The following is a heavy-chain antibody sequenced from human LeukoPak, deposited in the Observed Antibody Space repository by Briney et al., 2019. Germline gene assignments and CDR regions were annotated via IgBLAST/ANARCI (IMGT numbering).Heavy chain of an antibody. CDR1: GGSFSGYY. Sequence: SETLSLTCAVYGGSFSGYYWSWIRQPAGKGLEWIGRIYTSGSTNYNPSLKSRVTMSVDTSKNQFSLKLSSVTAADTAVYYCARDYYDNSGYPDYYYGMDVWGQGTTVTVSS. CDR2: IYTSGST. CDR3: ARDYYDNSGYPDYYYGMDV. D-gene: IGHD3-22*01. V-gene: IGHV4-4*07. J-gene: IGHJ6*02.